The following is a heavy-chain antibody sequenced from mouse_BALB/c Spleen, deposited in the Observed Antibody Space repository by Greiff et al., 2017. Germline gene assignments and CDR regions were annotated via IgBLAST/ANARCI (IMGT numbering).Heavy chain of an antibody. V-gene: IGHV1-14*01. J-gene: IGHJ2*01. Sequence: EVQRVESGPELVKPGASVKMSCKASGYTFTSYVMHWVKQKPGQGLEWIGYINPYNDGTKYNEKFKGKATLTSDKSSSTAYMELSSLTSEDSAVYYCARSSGTARATSDFDYWGQGTTLTVSS. CDR2: INPYNDGT. CDR1: GYTFTSYV. CDR3: ARSSGTARATSDFDY. D-gene: IGHD3-2*01.